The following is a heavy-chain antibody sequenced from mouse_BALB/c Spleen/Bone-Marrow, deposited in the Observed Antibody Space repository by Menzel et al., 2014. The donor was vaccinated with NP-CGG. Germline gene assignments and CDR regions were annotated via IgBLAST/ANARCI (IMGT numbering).Heavy chain of an antibody. V-gene: IGHV14-3*02. J-gene: IGHJ1*01. Sequence: VQLQQSGAELVKPGASVKLSCTASGYTFKNNYMHWVKQRPEQGLEWIGKIHPTNGNTKYDQKFKGKATITADTSSSTAYMQLSSLTSEDSAVYYCATVIAHWMIDVWGAGTTVTVSS. CDR2: IHPTNGNT. D-gene: IGHD2-4*01. CDR3: ATVIAHWMIDV. CDR1: GYTFKNNY.